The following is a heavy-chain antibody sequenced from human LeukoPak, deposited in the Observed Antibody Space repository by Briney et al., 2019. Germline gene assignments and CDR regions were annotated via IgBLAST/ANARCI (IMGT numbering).Heavy chain of an antibody. CDR1: GFTFSRSY. CDR2: IYSGGST. D-gene: IGHD6-19*01. V-gene: IGHV3-66*01. J-gene: IGHJ3*02. CDR3: ARGKAAVSGDTFDI. Sequence: GGSLRLSCAASGFTFSRSYMSWVRQAPGKGLEWVSIIYSGGSTYYADSVKGRFTISRDNSKNTLYLQMNSLRAEDTAVYYCARGKAAVSGDTFDIWGQGTMVTVSS.